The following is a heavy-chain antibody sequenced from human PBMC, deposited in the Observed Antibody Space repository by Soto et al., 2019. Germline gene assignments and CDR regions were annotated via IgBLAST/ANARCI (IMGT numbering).Heavy chain of an antibody. D-gene: IGHD3-3*01. CDR3: ASALGFWSGYYYYGMAV. CDR1: GYTFTSYG. CDR2: ISAYNGNR. Sequence: QVQLVQSGVEVKKPGASVKVSCKASGYTFTSYGISWVRQAPGQGLEWMGWISAYNGNRNYAQKFQGRVTMSTDTSTSTAYMELRSLRSDDTAVYYCASALGFWSGYYYYGMAVWGQGTTVTVSS. J-gene: IGHJ6*02. V-gene: IGHV1-18*01.